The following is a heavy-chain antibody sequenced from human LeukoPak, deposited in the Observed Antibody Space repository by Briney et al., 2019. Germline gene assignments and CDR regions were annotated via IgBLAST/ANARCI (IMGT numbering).Heavy chain of an antibody. CDR3: ARDLYYYDSSGYYRYYYYYYMDV. D-gene: IGHD3-22*01. CDR2: IYYSGST. J-gene: IGHJ6*03. V-gene: IGHV4-59*04. Sequence: SETLSLTCTVSGGSISTYYWSWIRQPPGKGLEWIGYIYYSGSTYYNPSLKSRVTISVDTSKNQFSLKLSSVTAADTAVYYCARDLYYYDSSGYYRYYYYYYMDVWGKGTTVTISS. CDR1: GGSISTYY.